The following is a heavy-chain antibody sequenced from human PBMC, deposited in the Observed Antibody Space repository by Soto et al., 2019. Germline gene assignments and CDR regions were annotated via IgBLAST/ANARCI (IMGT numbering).Heavy chain of an antibody. CDR3: ADEAPGYCSSTSCYFSY. D-gene: IGHD2-2*01. CDR2: INHSGST. V-gene: IGHV4-34*01. Sequence: PSETLSLTCTVSGGSISTYYWSWIRQPPGKGLEWIGEINHSGSTNYNPSLKSRVTISVDTSKNQFSLKLSSVTAADTAVYYCADEAPGYCSSTSCYFSYWGQGTLVTVSS. J-gene: IGHJ4*02. CDR1: GGSISTYY.